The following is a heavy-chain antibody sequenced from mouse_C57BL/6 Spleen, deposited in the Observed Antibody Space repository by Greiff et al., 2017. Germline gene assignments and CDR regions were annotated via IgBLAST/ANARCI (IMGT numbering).Heavy chain of an antibody. CDR2: ISSGSSTI. V-gene: IGHV5-17*01. D-gene: IGHD2-5*01. CDR3: TKNSNYEVDY. CDR1: GFTFSDYG. J-gene: IGHJ4*01. Sequence: EVMLVESGGGLVKPGGSLKISCAASGFTFSDYGMHWVRQAPGKGLEWVAYISSGSSTIYYADTVKGRFTISRDNAKNTLFMQMTSLRSEDTSMDYGTKNSNYEVDYWGQGTSVTVSS.